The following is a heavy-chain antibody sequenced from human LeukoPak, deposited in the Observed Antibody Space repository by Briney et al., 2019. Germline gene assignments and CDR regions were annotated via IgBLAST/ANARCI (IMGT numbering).Heavy chain of an antibody. CDR3: AREEIRSWFDP. D-gene: IGHD5-24*01. CDR2: IYYSGST. V-gene: IGHV4-59*01. J-gene: IGHJ5*02. CDR1: GGSISSYY. Sequence: RSSETLSLTCTVSGGSISSYYWSWIRQPPGKGLEWIGYIYYSGSTNYNPSLKSRVTISVDTFKNQFSPKLSSVTAADTAVYYCAREEIRSWFDPWGQGTLVTVSS.